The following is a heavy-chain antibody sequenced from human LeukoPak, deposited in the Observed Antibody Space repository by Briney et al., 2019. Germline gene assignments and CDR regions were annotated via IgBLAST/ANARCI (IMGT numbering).Heavy chain of an antibody. CDR1: GGTFSSYA. CDR3: ARDLGSGYGGAY. D-gene: IGHD5-12*01. V-gene: IGHV1-69*01. J-gene: IGHJ4*02. Sequence: SVKVSFEASGGTFSSYAISWVRQAPGQGLEWMGGIIPIFGTANYAQKFQGRVTITADESTSTAYMELSSLRSEDTAVYYCARDLGSGYGGAYWGQGTLVTVSS. CDR2: IIPIFGTA.